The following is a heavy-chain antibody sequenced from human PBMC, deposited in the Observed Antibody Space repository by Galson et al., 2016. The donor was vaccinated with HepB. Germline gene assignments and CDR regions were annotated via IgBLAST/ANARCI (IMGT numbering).Heavy chain of an antibody. V-gene: IGHV3-23*01. CDR1: GFSISTFA. J-gene: IGHJ6*02. CDR2: IDYSGTVP. D-gene: IGHD6-19*01. Sequence: SLRLSCAASGFSISTFAMGWVRLAPGRGLEWVSSIDYSGTVPYDAASGKGRFTISRDNSKNTLYLQMNGLRAEDTAVYFCARYVAGPPFYNLDVWGQGTTVTVSS. CDR3: ARYVAGPPFYNLDV.